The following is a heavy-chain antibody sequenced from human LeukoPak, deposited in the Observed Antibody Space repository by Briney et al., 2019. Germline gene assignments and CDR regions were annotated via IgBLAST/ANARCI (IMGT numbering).Heavy chain of an antibody. CDR3: AKGYYSSTSCYPIDP. J-gene: IGHJ5*02. D-gene: IGHD2-2*01. Sequence: GRSLRLSCAASGFTFSSYAMHWVRQAPGKGLEWVAVISYDGSNKYYADSVKGRFTISRGNSKNTLHLQMNSLRGEDTAVYYCAKGYYSSTSCYPIDPWGQGTLVTVSS. CDR2: ISYDGSNK. V-gene: IGHV3-30*04. CDR1: GFTFSSYA.